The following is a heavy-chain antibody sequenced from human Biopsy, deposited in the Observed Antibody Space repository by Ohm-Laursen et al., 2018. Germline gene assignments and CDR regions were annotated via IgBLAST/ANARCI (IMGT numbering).Heavy chain of an antibody. CDR3: ALAAAQTVTHFDY. V-gene: IGHV3-23*01. J-gene: IGHJ4*02. D-gene: IGHD4-17*01. CDR2: ISGNSDIT. Sequence: SLRLSCTASGFPFCSYAMTWFRQAPGKGLEWVSTISGNSDITYDTDSVKGRFTISRDNSKNTLYLQMNSLRADDTAVYYCALAAAQTVTHFDYWGQGTPVTVPS. CDR1: GFPFCSYA.